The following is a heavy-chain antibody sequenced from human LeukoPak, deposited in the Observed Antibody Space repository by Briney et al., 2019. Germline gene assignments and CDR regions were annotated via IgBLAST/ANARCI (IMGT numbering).Heavy chain of an antibody. Sequence: SETLSLICTVSGASISSYYWSWIRQPPGKGLEWIGDIYYSGSIKYNPSLKSRVTMSVDTSKNQFSLKLSSVTAADTAVYYCAREWGAAADYWGQGTLVTVSS. CDR3: AREWGAAADY. V-gene: IGHV4-59*01. D-gene: IGHD6-13*01. CDR2: IYYSGSI. CDR1: GASISSYY. J-gene: IGHJ4*02.